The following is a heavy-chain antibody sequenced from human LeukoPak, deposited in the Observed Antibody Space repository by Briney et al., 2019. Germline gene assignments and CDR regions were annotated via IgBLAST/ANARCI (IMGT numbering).Heavy chain of an antibody. CDR3: ARVDAADNWFDP. D-gene: IGHD2-2*01. Sequence: ASVKVSCKASGYTFTGYYMHWVRQAPGQGLEWMGWINPNSGGTNYAQKFQGRVTMTRDTSISTAYMELSRLRSDYTAVYYCARVDAADNWFDPWGQGTLVTVSS. CDR1: GYTFTGYY. J-gene: IGHJ5*02. V-gene: IGHV1-2*02. CDR2: INPNSGGT.